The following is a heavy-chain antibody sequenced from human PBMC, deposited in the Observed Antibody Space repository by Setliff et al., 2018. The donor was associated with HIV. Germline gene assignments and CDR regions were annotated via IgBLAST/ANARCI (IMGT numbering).Heavy chain of an antibody. CDR1: GFTFTFSNAW. D-gene: IGHD7-27*01. CDR3: ARDHYLGLDY. J-gene: IGHJ4*02. V-gene: IGHV3-15*01. CDR2: IKTKTDVGTT. Sequence: PGGSLRLSCTVSGFTFTFSNAWMNWVRQAPGKGLEWVGRIKTKTDVGTTDYAAPVKGRFTLSRDDSKNMLYLQMNSLKTEDTARYYCARDHYLGLDYWGQGSLVTVSS.